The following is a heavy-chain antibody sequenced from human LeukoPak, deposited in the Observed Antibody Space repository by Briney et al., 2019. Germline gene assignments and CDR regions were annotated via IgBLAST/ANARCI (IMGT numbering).Heavy chain of an antibody. D-gene: IGHD2-2*01. J-gene: IGHJ6*02. CDR2: INHGGST. CDR1: GGSFSGYY. Sequence: SETLSLTCAVYGGSFSGYYWSWIRQPPGKGLEWTGEINHGGSTNYNPSLKSRVTISVDTSKNQFSLKLSSVTAADTAVYYCARGRRYCSSTSCYSSYYYYGMDVWGQGTTVTVSS. CDR3: ARGRRYCSSTSCYSSYYYYGMDV. V-gene: IGHV4-34*01.